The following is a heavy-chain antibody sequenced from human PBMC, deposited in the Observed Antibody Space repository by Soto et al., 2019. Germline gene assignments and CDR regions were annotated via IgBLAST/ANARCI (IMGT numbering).Heavy chain of an antibody. Sequence: GGSLRLSCAASGFTFSSYAMHWVRQAPGKGLEWVAVISYDGSNKYYADSVKGRFTISRDNSKNTLYLQMNSLRAEDTAVYYCARDPIVVVITTAGGAFDIWGQGTMVTVSS. CDR2: ISYDGSNK. CDR3: ARDPIVVVITTAGGAFDI. D-gene: IGHD3-22*01. CDR1: GFTFSSYA. V-gene: IGHV3-30-3*01. J-gene: IGHJ3*02.